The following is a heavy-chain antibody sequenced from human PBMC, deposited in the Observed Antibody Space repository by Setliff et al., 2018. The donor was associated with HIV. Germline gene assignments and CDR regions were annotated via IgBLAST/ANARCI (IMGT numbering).Heavy chain of an antibody. V-gene: IGHV4-59*08. J-gene: IGHJ3*02. CDR1: GVSITSYY. CDR2: GHYSGNT. Sequence: PSETLSLTCTVSGVSITSYYWNWIRQPPGKGLEWIGYGHYSGNTKQNPSLRSRVTISVDTSKNQLSLTLYSVSAADTAVYYCARWEAAQKAFDIWGLGTMVTVSS. CDR3: ARWEAAQKAFDI. D-gene: IGHD1-26*01.